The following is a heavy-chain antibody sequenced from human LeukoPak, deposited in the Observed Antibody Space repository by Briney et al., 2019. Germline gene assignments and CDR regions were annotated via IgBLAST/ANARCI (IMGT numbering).Heavy chain of an antibody. CDR2: IIPIFGTA. J-gene: IGHJ5*02. CDR3: AVGEQQLVPTSYNWFDP. D-gene: IGHD6-13*01. Sequence: ASVKVSCKASGGTFSSYAISWVRQAPGQGLEWMGGIIPIFGTANYAQKFQGRVTITADESTSTAYMELSSLRSEDTAVYYCAVGEQQLVPTSYNWFDPWGQGTLVTVSS. V-gene: IGHV1-69*13. CDR1: GGTFSSYA.